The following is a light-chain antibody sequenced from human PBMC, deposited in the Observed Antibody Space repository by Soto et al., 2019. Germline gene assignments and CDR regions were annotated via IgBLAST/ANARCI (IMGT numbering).Light chain of an antibody. CDR3: QVYAGSHLWT. CDR1: QSVSSNN. V-gene: IGKV3-20*01. CDR2: GAS. Sequence: EIVLTQSPGTLSLSPGERATLSCRASQSVSSNNLAWYQQRPGQAPRVVIYGASTRATGIPERFSGSGSGTDFTLTISRLEPEDFAVYYCQVYAGSHLWTFGQGTKVEVK. J-gene: IGKJ1*01.